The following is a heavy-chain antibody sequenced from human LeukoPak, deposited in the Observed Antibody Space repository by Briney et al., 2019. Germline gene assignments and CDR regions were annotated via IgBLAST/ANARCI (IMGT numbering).Heavy chain of an antibody. Sequence: GSLRLSCAASGFTLMRYGMHWVRQAPGKGREWVALIWDDGSNKYYPHSVKGRFTISTDNSKKTLYLQINSLRAEDTCVYYCAKDRYCSGSYSPVPYYYSGMDVWGQGTKVTVSS. J-gene: IGHJ6*02. V-gene: IGHV3-30*02. CDR1: GFTLMRYG. CDR2: IWDDGSNK. D-gene: IGHD3-10*01. CDR3: AKDRYCSGSYSPVPYYYSGMDV.